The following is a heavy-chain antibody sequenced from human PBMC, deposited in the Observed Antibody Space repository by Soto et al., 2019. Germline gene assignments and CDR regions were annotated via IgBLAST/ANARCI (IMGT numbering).Heavy chain of an antibody. V-gene: IGHV1-18*01. CDR1: GYTFTSYG. CDR3: ATDQAARYYFEY. J-gene: IGHJ4*02. D-gene: IGHD6-6*01. CDR2: ISAYNGNT. Sequence: ASVKVSCKASGYTFTSYGISWVRQAPGQGLEWMGWISAYNGNTIYAQKFQGRVTMTEDTSTDTAYMELSSLRSEDTAVYYCATDQAARYYFEYWGQGTLVTVSS.